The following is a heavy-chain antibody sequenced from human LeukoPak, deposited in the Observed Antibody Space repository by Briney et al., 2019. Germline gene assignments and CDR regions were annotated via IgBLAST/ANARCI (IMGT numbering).Heavy chain of an antibody. CDR3: AKRLITVTTWFDY. CDR2: ISGSGGST. CDR1: GFPFSSYA. V-gene: IGHV3-23*01. J-gene: IGHJ4*02. D-gene: IGHD4-17*01. Sequence: GGSLRLSCEASGFPFSSYAMTWVRQAPGRGLGWVSAISGSGGSTYYADSVKGRFTISRDNSKNTLYLQMNSLRAEDTAVYYCAKRLITVTTWFDYWGQGTLVTVSS.